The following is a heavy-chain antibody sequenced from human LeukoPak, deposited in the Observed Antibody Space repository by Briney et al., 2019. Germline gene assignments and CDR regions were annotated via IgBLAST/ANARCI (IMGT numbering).Heavy chain of an antibody. J-gene: IGHJ4*02. D-gene: IGHD3-22*01. CDR2: INWNGGST. Sequence: GGSLRLSCAAYGFSLDDYGMSWVRQAPWKGLEWVPGINWNGGSTGYADSVKGRFTISRDNAKNSPYLQMNSLRAEDTALYYCARGQYYYDSSGYHTLGYWGQGTVVTVSS. CDR1: GFSLDDYG. CDR3: ARGQYYYDSSGYHTLGY. V-gene: IGHV3-20*04.